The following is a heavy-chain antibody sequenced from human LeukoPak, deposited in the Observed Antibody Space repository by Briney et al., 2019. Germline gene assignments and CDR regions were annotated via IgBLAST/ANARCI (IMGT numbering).Heavy chain of an antibody. V-gene: IGHV3-20*01. Sequence: PGGSLRLSCAASGFTFSSYAMSWVRQAPGKGLEWVPGINWNGGSTGYADSVKGRFTISRDNAKNSLYLQMNSLRAEDTALYHCARGSSPRYHRGWFDPWGQGTLVTVSS. CDR2: INWNGGST. J-gene: IGHJ5*02. D-gene: IGHD2-2*01. CDR3: ARGSSPRYHRGWFDP. CDR1: GFTFSSYA.